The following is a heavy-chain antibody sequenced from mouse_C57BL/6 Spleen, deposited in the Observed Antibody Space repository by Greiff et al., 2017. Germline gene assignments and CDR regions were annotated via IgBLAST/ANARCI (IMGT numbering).Heavy chain of an antibody. D-gene: IGHD2-4*01. J-gene: IGHJ1*03. CDR3: ARSGYYDYGRGYFAY. Sequence: VQLQQPGAELVRPGSSVKLSCKASGYTFTSYWMHWVKQRPIQGLEWIGNIDPSDSETHYNQKFKDKATLTVDKSSSTAYMQLSSLTSEDSAVYYCARSGYYDYGRGYFAYWGTGTTVTVSS. V-gene: IGHV1-52*01. CDR2: IDPSDSET. CDR1: GYTFTSYW.